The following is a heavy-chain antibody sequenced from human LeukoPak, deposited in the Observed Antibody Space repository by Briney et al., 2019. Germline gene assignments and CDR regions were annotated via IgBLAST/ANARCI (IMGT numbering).Heavy chain of an antibody. CDR2: ISYDGSNK. Sequence: GGSLRLSCAASGFTFSSFGMHWVRQAPGRGLEWVAVISYDGSNKYYADSVKGRFTISRDNSKNTLYLQMNSLRAEDTAVYYCAREGSGPFDYWGQGTLVTVSS. CDR1: GFTFSSFG. J-gene: IGHJ4*02. D-gene: IGHD3-10*01. V-gene: IGHV3-30*03. CDR3: AREGSGPFDY.